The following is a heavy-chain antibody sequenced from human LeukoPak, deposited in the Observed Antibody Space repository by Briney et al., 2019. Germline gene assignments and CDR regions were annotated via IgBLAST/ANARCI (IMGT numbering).Heavy chain of an antibody. CDR3: ARVHGDYVGGGYYFDY. CDR2: IYYSGST. V-gene: IGHV4-30-4*01. D-gene: IGHD4-17*01. J-gene: IGHJ4*02. CDR1: GGSISSGDYY. Sequence: PSQTLSLTCTVSGGSISSGDYYWSWIRQPPGKGLEWIGYIYYSGSTYYNPSLKSRVTISVDTSKNQFSLKLSSVTAADTAVYYGARVHGDYVGGGYYFDYWGQGTLVTVSS.